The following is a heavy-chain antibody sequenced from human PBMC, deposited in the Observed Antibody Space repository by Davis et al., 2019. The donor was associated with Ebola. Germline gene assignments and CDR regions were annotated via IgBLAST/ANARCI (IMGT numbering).Heavy chain of an antibody. CDR2: IGGDDDRT. D-gene: IGHD3-16*01. V-gene: IGHV3-43*02. J-gene: IGHJ2*01. Sequence: GESLKISCAASGFSFSDYGLHWVRQIPGKALEWVAFIGGDDDRTYYADFVMVRFTISKDYTKDSMSLQMHRLRGEDSGLYFCTKDKDRGGVKTAFDVWGRGTQVTVSS. CDR3: TKDKDRGGVKTAFDV. CDR1: GFSFSDYG.